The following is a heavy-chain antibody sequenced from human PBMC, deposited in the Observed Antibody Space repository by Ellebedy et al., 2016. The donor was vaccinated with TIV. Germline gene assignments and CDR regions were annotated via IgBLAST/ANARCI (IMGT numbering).Heavy chain of an antibody. CDR1: GFTFSSYW. V-gene: IGHV3-74*01. J-gene: IGHJ2*01. CDR3: AKKGYGGNSVWYFDL. D-gene: IGHD4-23*01. CDR2: INSDGSRT. Sequence: PGGSLRLSCAASGFTFSSYWMHWVRQAPGKGLVWVSRINSDGSRTSYADSVKGRFTISRDNAKNTLYLQMNSLRAEDTAVYYCAKKGYGGNSVWYFDLWGRGTLVTVSS.